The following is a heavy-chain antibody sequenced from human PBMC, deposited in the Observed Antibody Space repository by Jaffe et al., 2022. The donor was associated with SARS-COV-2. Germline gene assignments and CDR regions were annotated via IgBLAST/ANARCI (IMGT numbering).Heavy chain of an antibody. D-gene: IGHD1-26*01. V-gene: IGHV1-69*01. CDR2: IIPVSGTP. CDR1: GGTFSRYA. CDR3: ARGGVSGSFLGWHDP. Sequence: QVQLVQSGAEVKRSGSSVKVSCKASGGTFSRYAMSWMRQAPGQGLEWMGGIIPVSGTPRYAPKFQGRVTITADESTTTAFMELSSLRSDDTAVYYCARGGVSGSFLGWHDPWGQGTLVTVSS. J-gene: IGHJ5*02.